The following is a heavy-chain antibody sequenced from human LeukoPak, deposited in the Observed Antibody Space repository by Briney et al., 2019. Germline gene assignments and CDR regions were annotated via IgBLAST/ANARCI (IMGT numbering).Heavy chain of an antibody. CDR2: MDYGGSP. CDR3: ASRSARPEGYFDY. D-gene: IGHD3-16*01. J-gene: IGHJ4*02. V-gene: IGHV4-31*03. Sequence: PSQTLSLTCTVSGGSIASGCHYWSWIRQHPEKDLQWVGYMDYGGSPYYNPSLTRRLIISLATSKNQFSLELSSVTAADTAMYYCASRSARPEGYFDYWGQGILVTVSS. CDR1: GGSIASGCHY.